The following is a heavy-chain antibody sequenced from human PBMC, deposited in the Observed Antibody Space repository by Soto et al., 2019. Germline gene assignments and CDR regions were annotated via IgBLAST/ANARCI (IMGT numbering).Heavy chain of an antibody. CDR1: GGSISSYG. V-gene: IGHV4-59*08. CDR3: ARLFGGTRYFDWSDYYGMDV. D-gene: IGHD3-9*01. Sequence: SETLSLTCAVSGGSISSYGWSWIRQPPGKGLEWIGYIYYSGSTNYNPSLKSRVTISVDTSKNQFSLKLSSVTAADTAVYYCARLFGGTRYFDWSDYYGMDVWGQGTTVTVSS. CDR2: IYYSGST. J-gene: IGHJ6*02.